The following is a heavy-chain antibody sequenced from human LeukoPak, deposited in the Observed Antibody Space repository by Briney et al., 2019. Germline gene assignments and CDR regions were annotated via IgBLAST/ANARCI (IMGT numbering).Heavy chain of an antibody. CDR1: GFTFSSYS. D-gene: IGHD4/OR15-4a*01. CDR2: ISSSSYI. CDR3: AREGAQDAFDI. J-gene: IGHJ3*02. V-gene: IGHV3-21*01. Sequence: PGGSLRLSCAASGFTFSSYSMNWVRQAPGKGLEWVSSISSSSYIYYADSVKGRFTTSRDNAKNSLYLQMNSLRAEDTAVYYCAREGAQDAFDIWGQGTMVTVSS.